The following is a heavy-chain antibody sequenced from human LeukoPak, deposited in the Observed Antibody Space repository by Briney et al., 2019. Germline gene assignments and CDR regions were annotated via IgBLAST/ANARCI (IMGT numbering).Heavy chain of an antibody. Sequence: GEPLKISCKGSGYSFTSYWIGWVRQMPGKGLEWMGIIYPGDSDTKYSPSFQGQVTISADKSISTAYLQWSSLKASDTAMYYCTRSYLNYYYGSGSYPNYYMDVWGKGTTVTVSS. V-gene: IGHV5-51*01. CDR1: GYSFTSYW. J-gene: IGHJ6*03. CDR2: IYPGDSDT. D-gene: IGHD3-10*01. CDR3: TRSYLNYYYGSGSYPNYYMDV.